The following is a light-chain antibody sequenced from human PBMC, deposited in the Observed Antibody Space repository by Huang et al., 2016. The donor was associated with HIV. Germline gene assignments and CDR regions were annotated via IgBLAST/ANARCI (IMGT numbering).Light chain of an antibody. V-gene: IGKV3-15*01. Sequence: EIVMTQSPATLSVSPGERATLSCRASQSVSSNLAWYQQKPGQAPRLLIYGASTRATGIPARFSGSGSGTEFTLTISSLQSEDCAVYYCQQYNNWVRTFGQGTKVEIK. CDR3: QQYNNWVRT. CDR2: GAS. J-gene: IGKJ1*01. CDR1: QSVSSN.